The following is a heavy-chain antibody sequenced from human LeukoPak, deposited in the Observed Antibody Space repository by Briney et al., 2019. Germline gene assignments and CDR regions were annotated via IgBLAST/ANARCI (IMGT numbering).Heavy chain of an antibody. CDR1: GFTFSSYS. D-gene: IGHD2-2*01. CDR2: ICSSSSYI. CDR3: ARAAQGYCSSTSCYGPDY. Sequence: GGSLRLSCAASGFTFSSYSMNWVRQAPGKGLEWVSSICSSSSYIYYADSVKGRFTISRDNAKNSLYLQMSSLRAEDTAVYYCARAAQGYCSSTSCYGPDYWGQGTLVTVSS. V-gene: IGHV3-21*01. J-gene: IGHJ4*02.